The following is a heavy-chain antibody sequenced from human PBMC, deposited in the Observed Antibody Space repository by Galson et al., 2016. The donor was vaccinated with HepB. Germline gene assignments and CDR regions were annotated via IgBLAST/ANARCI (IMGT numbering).Heavy chain of an antibody. J-gene: IGHJ4*02. CDR1: GYTLTYYY. CDR3: ARGDSSGWYDVEYFDY. Sequence: SVKVSCKASGYTLTYYYMHWVRQAPGQGLEWMGIINPSGGSTTYAQKFQGRVTMTRDTSTSTVYMELSHLKSEDTAVYFCARGDSSGWYDVEYFDYWGQGTLVTVSS. V-gene: IGHV1-46*01. CDR2: INPSGGST. D-gene: IGHD6-19*01.